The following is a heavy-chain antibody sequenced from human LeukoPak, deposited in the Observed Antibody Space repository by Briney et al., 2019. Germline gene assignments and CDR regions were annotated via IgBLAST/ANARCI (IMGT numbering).Heavy chain of an antibody. D-gene: IGHD5-24*01. CDR3: ARVEMATIAYYYYYMDV. J-gene: IGHJ6*03. Sequence: GGSLRLSCAASGFTFSDYYMSWIRQAPGKGLEWVSYISSSGSTIYYADSVKGRFTISRDNAKNSLCLQMNSLRAEDTAVYYCARVEMATIAYYYYYMDVWGKGTTVTVSS. V-gene: IGHV3-11*04. CDR1: GFTFSDYY. CDR2: ISSSGSTI.